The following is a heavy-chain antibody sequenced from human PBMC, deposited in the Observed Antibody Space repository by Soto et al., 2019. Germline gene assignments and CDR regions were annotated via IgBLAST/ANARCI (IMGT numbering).Heavy chain of an antibody. CDR2: ISSSSSYT. D-gene: IGHD3-22*01. CDR3: ARVGLGDYYYDRSGYLGY. J-gene: IGHJ4*02. V-gene: IGHV3-11*05. CDR1: GFTFSDYY. Sequence: QVQLVASGGGLVKPGGSLRLSCAASGFTFSDYYMRLIRQAPGNGLDWVSYISSSSSYTNYADSVKDRFTISRDNAQNSLYLEMNRLRAEDTAVYYGARVGLGDYYYDRSGYLGYWGQGTLVTVSA.